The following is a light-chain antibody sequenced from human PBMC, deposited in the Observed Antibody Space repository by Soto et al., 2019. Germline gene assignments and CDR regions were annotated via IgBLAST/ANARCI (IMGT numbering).Light chain of an antibody. CDR2: AAS. Sequence: DIQMTQSPSSLSASVGDRVTITCRASQGISTYLAWYQQKPGKVPQILISAASAVHSGVPSRFSCSGSGTDFTLTISSLQPEDAATYYCQKYNSAPWTFGQGTKVDLK. CDR1: QGISTY. CDR3: QKYNSAPWT. V-gene: IGKV1-27*01. J-gene: IGKJ1*01.